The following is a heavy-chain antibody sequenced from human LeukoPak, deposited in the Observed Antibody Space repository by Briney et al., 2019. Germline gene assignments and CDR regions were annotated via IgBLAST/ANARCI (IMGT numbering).Heavy chain of an antibody. CDR1: GFNFSSYA. Sequence: GRSLRLSCAASGFNFSSYAMHWVRQAPGKGLEWVAVISYDGSNKYYADSVKGRFTISRDNSKNTLYLQMNSLRAEDTAVYYCARDGYSGYDFYFDYWGQGTLVTVSS. V-gene: IGHV3-30-3*01. D-gene: IGHD5-12*01. CDR2: ISYDGSNK. J-gene: IGHJ4*02. CDR3: ARDGYSGYDFYFDY.